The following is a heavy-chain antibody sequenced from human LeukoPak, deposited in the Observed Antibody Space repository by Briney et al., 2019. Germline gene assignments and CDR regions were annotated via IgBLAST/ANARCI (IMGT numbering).Heavy chain of an antibody. D-gene: IGHD2-21*01. Sequence: SETLSLTCIVSGGSISSYYWSWIRQPPGGGLEWIGYIFYRGSTNYNPSLKSRVTISVDTSKNQFSLKLSSVTAADTAVYYCARVKCGGDCYSGGYYYYMDVWGKGTTVTVSS. J-gene: IGHJ6*03. CDR3: ARVKCGGDCYSGGYYYYMDV. V-gene: IGHV4-59*01. CDR2: IFYRGST. CDR1: GGSISSYY.